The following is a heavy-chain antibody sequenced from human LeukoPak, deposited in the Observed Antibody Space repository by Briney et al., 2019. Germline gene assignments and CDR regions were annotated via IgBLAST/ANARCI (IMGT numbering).Heavy chain of an antibody. V-gene: IGHV3-23*01. D-gene: IGHD2-8*01. Sequence: GGSLRLSRVASGFTFSSYALAWVRQAPGKGLEWVAAVTGRGVGTHYAESVEGRFTISRDNSRNTMYLQMNSLRAEDTAIYFCGSDPNGDYVGALDYWGRGTLVTVSS. CDR1: GFTFSSYA. CDR3: GSDPNGDYVGALDY. CDR2: VTGRGVGT. J-gene: IGHJ4*01.